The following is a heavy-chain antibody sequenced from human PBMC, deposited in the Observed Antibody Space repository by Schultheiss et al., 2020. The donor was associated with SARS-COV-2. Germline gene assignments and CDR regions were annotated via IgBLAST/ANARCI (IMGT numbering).Heavy chain of an antibody. Sequence: SQTLSLTCTVSGGSISSYYWSWIRQPPGKGLEWIGYIYYSGSTYYNPSLKSLVTISVDTSKNQFSLKLSSVTAADTAVYYCARQRISMVRGRSRDLGIDVWGQGTTVTVSS. CDR1: GGSISSYY. D-gene: IGHD3-10*01. CDR2: IYYSGST. V-gene: IGHV4-59*12. J-gene: IGHJ6*02. CDR3: ARQRISMVRGRSRDLGIDV.